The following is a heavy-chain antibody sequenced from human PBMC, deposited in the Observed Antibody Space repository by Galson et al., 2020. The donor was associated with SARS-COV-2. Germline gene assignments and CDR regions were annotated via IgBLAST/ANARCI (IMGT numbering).Heavy chain of an antibody. CDR1: GLTFTSYA. CDR2: ISGSGGNA. CDR3: AKDATGYDFWGAYYRHVDY. J-gene: IGHJ4*02. V-gene: IGHV3-23*01. Sequence: GESLKISCAASGLTFTSYALSWVRQAPGKGLEWVSSISGSGGNAFYADSVKGRFTISRDSSENTMYLQMNSLRAEDTAIYYCAKDATGYDFWGAYYRHVDYWGQGTLGSVSS. D-gene: IGHD3-3*01.